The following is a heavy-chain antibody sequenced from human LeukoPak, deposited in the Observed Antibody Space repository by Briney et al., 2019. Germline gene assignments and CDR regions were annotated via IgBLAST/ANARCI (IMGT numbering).Heavy chain of an antibody. D-gene: IGHD3-10*01. CDR1: GFTFRRYG. V-gene: IGHV3-23*01. CDR3: ATPTPHGSDPSLYYYYMDA. CDR2: INPSGGST. J-gene: IGHJ6*03. Sequence: GGSLSLSCAASGFTFRRYGMTWVRQAPGKGLEWVSAINPSGGSTYYGDSVKGRFIISRDNSKNTLYLQMNSLRVEDTAVYYCATPTPHGSDPSLYYYYMDAWGKGTTVTISS.